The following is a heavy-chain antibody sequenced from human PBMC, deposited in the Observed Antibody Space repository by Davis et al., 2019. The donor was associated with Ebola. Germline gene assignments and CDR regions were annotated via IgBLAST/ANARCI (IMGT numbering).Heavy chain of an antibody. J-gene: IGHJ4*02. CDR3: ARDLYCSGGSCYNY. D-gene: IGHD2-15*01. Sequence: GESLKISCAASGFTFNIFDMHWVRQAPGRGLEWVAFVRSHGSDDHYADSVKGRFTISRDNAKNTLYLQMNSLRAEDTAVYYCARDLYCSGGSCYNYWGQGTLVTVSS. V-gene: IGHV3-30*02. CDR1: GFTFNIFD. CDR2: VRSHGSDD.